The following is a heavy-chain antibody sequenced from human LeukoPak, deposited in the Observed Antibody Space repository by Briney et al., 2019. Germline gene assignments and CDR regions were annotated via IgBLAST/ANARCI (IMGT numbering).Heavy chain of an antibody. CDR1: GFTFTNFP. J-gene: IGHJ4*02. CDR2: ISTDRSKE. CDR3: ARGARYCSSTSCYSYFDY. Sequence: GGSLRLSCEASGFTFTNFPMHWVRQAPGKGLEWVAFISTDRSKEYYGDSVKGRFTISRGNSKNTLYLQMNGLRAEDTAVYYCARGARYCSSTSCYSYFDYWGQGTLVTVSS. V-gene: IGHV3-30*19. D-gene: IGHD2-2*01.